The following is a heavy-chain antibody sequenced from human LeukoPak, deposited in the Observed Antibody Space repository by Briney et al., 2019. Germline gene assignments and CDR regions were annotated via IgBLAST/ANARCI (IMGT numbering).Heavy chain of an antibody. J-gene: IGHJ4*02. V-gene: IGHV1-18*04. Sequence: ASAKVACKASGYTFTSYGINWGRQAPGQGLEWLGWPSGYTGHTNYVQKIQGRVTMTTDTSTNTAYMELRSLRSDDTAVYYCARGPGIAVAGVFDYWGQGSLVTVSS. CDR3: ARGPGIAVAGVFDY. CDR2: PSGYTGHT. D-gene: IGHD6-19*01. CDR1: GYTFTSYG.